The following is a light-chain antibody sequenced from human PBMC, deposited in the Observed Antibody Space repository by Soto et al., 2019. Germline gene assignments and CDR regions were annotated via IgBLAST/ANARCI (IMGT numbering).Light chain of an antibody. J-gene: IGKJ5*01. CDR3: QHYGSSLFT. V-gene: IGKV3-20*01. Sequence: EIVLTQSPGTLSLSPGERATLSCRASLSVTSTYLAWFQHKPGQAPRLLIYGTSNRATGIPDRFSGSGSGTDFTLTISRLEPEDFAVYYCQHYGSSLFTFGHGTRLEIK. CDR2: GTS. CDR1: LSVTSTY.